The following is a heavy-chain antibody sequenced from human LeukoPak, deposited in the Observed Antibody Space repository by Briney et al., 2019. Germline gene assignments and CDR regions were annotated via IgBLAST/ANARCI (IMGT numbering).Heavy chain of an antibody. Sequence: GRSLRLSCAASGFTFDDYAMPWVRQAPGKGLEWVSVISWNSGSIGYADSVKGRFTISRDNAKNSLYLHMNSLQATDMAFYSCAKGYSSGHSDAFDIWGQGTMVTVSS. CDR2: ISWNSGSI. J-gene: IGHJ3*02. D-gene: IGHD6-19*01. CDR3: AKGYSSGHSDAFDI. CDR1: GFTFDDYA. V-gene: IGHV3-9*03.